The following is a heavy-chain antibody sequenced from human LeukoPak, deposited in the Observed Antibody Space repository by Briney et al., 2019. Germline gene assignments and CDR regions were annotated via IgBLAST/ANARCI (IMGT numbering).Heavy chain of an antibody. D-gene: IGHD3-22*01. J-gene: IGHJ4*02. Sequence: SETLSLTCAVYGGSFSGYYWSWIRQPPGKELEWIGEINHSGSTNYNPSLKSRVTISVDTSKNQFSLKLSSVTAADTAVYYCARGRNTYYYDSSGYYKLDYWGQGTLVTVSS. CDR3: ARGRNTYYYDSSGYYKLDY. V-gene: IGHV4-34*01. CDR1: GGSFSGYY. CDR2: INHSGST.